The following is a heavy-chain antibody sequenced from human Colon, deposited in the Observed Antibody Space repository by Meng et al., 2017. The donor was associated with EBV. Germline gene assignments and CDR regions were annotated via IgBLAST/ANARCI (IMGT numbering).Heavy chain of an antibody. Sequence: QVQVQESGPGLVKPSXXWAPTCTVSGGSMSSGDYFWNWIRQPPGKGLEWIGYIYYSGNTYYNPSLKSRVTISIDTSKNQFSLRLNSVTAADTAVYYCARVGGLDGYRLGGDYWGQGALVTVSS. CDR1: GGSMSSGDYF. CDR2: IYYSGNT. V-gene: IGHV4-30-4*01. D-gene: IGHD5-24*01. J-gene: IGHJ4*02. CDR3: ARVGGLDGYRLGGDY.